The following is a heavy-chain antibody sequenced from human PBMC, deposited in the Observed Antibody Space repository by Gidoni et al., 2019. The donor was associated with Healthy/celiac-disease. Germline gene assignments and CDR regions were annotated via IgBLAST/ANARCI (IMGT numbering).Heavy chain of an antibody. V-gene: IGHV3-7*03. J-gene: IGHJ6*03. CDR2: IKQDGSEK. Sequence: EVQLVESGGGLVQPGGSLRLSCAASGFTFRIYWMSWVRPAPGTGLEWVANIKQDGSEKYYVDSVKGRFTISRDNAKNSLYLQMNSLRAEDTAVYYCARKTYYYGSGSYYTTFYYYYYMDVWGKGTTVTVSS. CDR1: GFTFRIYW. CDR3: ARKTYYYGSGSYYTTFYYYYYMDV. D-gene: IGHD3-10*01.